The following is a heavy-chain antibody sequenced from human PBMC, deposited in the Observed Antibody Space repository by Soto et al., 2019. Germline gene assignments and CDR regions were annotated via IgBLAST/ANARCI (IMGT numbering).Heavy chain of an antibody. V-gene: IGHV1-18*01. D-gene: IGHD3-16*02. CDR1: GYTCTSYG. J-gene: IGHJ3*02. CDR3: ASFSELSVVVGPTTYAFDI. Sequence: QVQLVQSGAEVKKPGASVKVSCKASGYTCTSYGISWVRQAPGQGLEWMGWISAYNGNTNYAQKLQGRVTMTTDTSTSTAYMELRSLRSDDTAVYYCASFSELSVVVGPTTYAFDIWGQGTMVTVSS. CDR2: ISAYNGNT.